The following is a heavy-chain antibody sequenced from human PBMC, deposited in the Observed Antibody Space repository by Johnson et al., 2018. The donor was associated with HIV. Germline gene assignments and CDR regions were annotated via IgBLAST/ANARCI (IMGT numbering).Heavy chain of an antibody. J-gene: IGHJ3*02. CDR2: ISYDGSNK. D-gene: IGHD6-19*01. Sequence: QVQLVESGGGLVQPGGSLRLSCAVSGFTVKSNYINWVRQAPGKGLEWVAVISYDGSNKYYADSVKGRFIISRDNSKNTLYLQMNSLRAEDTAVYYCAKDERAGQWLVLAFDIWGQGTMVTVSS. CDR1: GFTVKSNY. V-gene: IGHV3-30*18. CDR3: AKDERAGQWLVLAFDI.